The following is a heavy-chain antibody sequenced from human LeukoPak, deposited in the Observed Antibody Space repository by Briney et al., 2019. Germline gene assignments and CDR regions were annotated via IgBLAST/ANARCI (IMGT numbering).Heavy chain of an antibody. D-gene: IGHD3-22*01. CDR3: TKDPYYDSSGYGVFFDY. CDR1: GFTFSSYA. Sequence: GGSLRLSCAASGFTFSSYATSWVRQAPGKGLEWVSAISGSGGSTYYADSVKGRFTISRDNSKNTLYLQMNSLRAEDTAVYYCTKDPYYDSSGYGVFFDYWGQGTLVTVSS. J-gene: IGHJ4*02. CDR2: ISGSGGST. V-gene: IGHV3-23*01.